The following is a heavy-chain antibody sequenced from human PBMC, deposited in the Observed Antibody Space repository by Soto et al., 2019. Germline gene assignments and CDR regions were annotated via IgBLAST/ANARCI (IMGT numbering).Heavy chain of an antibody. CDR2: TYYRSKWEN. CDR3: ARLIGNSWLDS. V-gene: IGHV6-1*01. CDR1: GDSVSTNSAT. Sequence: PSQTLSLTCAISGDSVSTNSATWDWIRQSPSRGLEWLGRTYYRSKWENDYAVSVKDRISIIPDTTNNRLSLQLNSVSPDDTAVYYCARLIGNSWLDSWGQGTLVTVSS. J-gene: IGHJ5*01.